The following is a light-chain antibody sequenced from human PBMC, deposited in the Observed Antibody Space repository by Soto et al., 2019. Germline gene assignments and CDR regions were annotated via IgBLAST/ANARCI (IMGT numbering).Light chain of an antibody. CDR1: SSDVGAYNS. CDR2: KGT. V-gene: IGLV2-23*01. Sequence: QSVLAQPASVSGSPGQSITISCTGTSSDVGAYNSVSWYQQHPHRAPQVIIYKGTQRPSGVSNRFSGSTSGNAASLTISALQADDEADYFCCSSAPESTHVFGTATKGTV. J-gene: IGLJ1*01. CDR3: CSSAPESTHV.